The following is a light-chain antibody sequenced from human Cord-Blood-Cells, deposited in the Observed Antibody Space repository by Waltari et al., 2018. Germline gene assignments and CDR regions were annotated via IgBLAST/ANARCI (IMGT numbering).Light chain of an antibody. J-gene: IGKJ2*01. V-gene: IGKV2-30*02. CDR1: QSLVHSDGNTY. Sequence: VVMTQSPLSLPVTLGQPASISCRSSQSLVHSDGNTYLNWFQQRPGQSPRRLIFKVSNRDPGVADRFSGSGSGTDFTLKSSRVEAEDVGVYYCMQGTHRPPDTFGQGTKLEIK. CDR2: KVS. CDR3: MQGTHRPPDT.